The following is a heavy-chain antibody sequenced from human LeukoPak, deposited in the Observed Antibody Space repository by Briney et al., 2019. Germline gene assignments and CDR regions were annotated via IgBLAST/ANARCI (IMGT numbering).Heavy chain of an antibody. CDR1: GYTFTSYG. CDR3: ARAPYYYDSSGPIDY. J-gene: IGHJ4*02. V-gene: IGHV1-2*02. CDR2: INPHSGGT. D-gene: IGHD3-22*01. Sequence: ASVKVSCKASGYTFTSYGISWVRQAPGQGLEWMGWINPHSGGTNSAQMFQGRVTMTRDTSISTAYMELSRLRSDDTAVYYCARAPYYYDSSGPIDYWGQGTLVTVSS.